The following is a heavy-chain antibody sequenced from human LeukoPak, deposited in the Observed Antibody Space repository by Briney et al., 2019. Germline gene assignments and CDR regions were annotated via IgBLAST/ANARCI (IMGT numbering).Heavy chain of an antibody. V-gene: IGHV3-7*01. CDR3: ARGEDWFDP. J-gene: IGHJ5*02. Sequence: PGGSLRLSCAASGFTLSSYWMSWVRQAPGKGLEWVANIKQDGSEKYYVDSVKGRFTISRDNAKNSLYLQMNSLRAEDTAVYYCARGEDWFDPWGQGTLVTVSS. CDR1: GFTLSSYW. CDR2: IKQDGSEK.